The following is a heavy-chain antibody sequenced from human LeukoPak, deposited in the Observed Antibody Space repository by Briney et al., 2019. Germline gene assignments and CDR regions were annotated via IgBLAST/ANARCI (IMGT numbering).Heavy chain of an antibody. J-gene: IGHJ5*02. CDR3: ARDSRYSSGWSTRHNWFDP. CDR1: GYTFTGYY. D-gene: IGHD6-19*01. CDR2: INPNSGGT. Sequence: GASVKVSCKASGYTFTGYYMHWVRQAPGQGLEWMGWINPNSGGTNYAQKFQGRVTMTRDTSISTAYMELSRLRSDDTAVYYCARDSRYSSGWSTRHNWFDPWGQGTLVTVSS. V-gene: IGHV1-2*02.